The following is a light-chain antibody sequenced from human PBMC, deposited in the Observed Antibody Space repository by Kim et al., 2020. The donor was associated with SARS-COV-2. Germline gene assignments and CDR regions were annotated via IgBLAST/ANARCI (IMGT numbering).Light chain of an antibody. CDR1: SSAVGGYNY. CDR3: SSYAGNYNLV. CDR2: EVS. Sequence: GQSVTNSCTGTSSAVGGYNYVSWYQQHPGKAPKLMIYEVSKRPSGVPDRFSGSKSGNTASLTVSGLQAEDEADYYCSSYAGNYNLVFGGGTQLTVL. V-gene: IGLV2-8*01. J-gene: IGLJ2*01.